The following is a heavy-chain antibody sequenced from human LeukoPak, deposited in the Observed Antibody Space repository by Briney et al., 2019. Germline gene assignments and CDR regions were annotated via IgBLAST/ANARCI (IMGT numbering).Heavy chain of an antibody. CDR2: ISYDGSNK. CDR1: GFTFSSYW. Sequence: GGSLRLSCAASGFTFSSYWMHWVRQAPGKGLEWVAVISYDGSNKYYADSVKGRFTISRDNSKNTLYLQMNSLRAEDTAVYYCARGGWNDNYFDYWGQGTLVTVSS. V-gene: IGHV3-30-3*01. CDR3: ARGGWNDNYFDY. D-gene: IGHD1-1*01. J-gene: IGHJ4*02.